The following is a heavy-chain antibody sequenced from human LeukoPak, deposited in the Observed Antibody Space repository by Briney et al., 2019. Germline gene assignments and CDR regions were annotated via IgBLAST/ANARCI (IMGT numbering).Heavy chain of an antibody. J-gene: IGHJ4*02. Sequence: SGPTLAKPTETLRLTFAFSGFSCKSGGEAVGWVRQPTGEALEFLALVYWDNDYRYSPSMRPRFNIIKDLNNKQVVLTMINMDPEDKATYYSGHRRGYDAFDHWGEGSPLPVSS. CDR2: VYWDNDY. CDR1: GFSCKSGGEA. D-gene: IGHD2-15*01. V-gene: IGHV2-5*02. CDR3: GHRRGYDAFDH.